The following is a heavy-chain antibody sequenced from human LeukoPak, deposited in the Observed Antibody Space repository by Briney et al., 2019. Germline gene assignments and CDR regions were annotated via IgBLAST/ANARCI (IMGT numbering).Heavy chain of an antibody. Sequence: GGSLRLSCAASGFTLSNSWIHWVRQAPEEGLVWVSRISDDGSSSNYADSVKGRFTISRDNAKNTLYLQMNSLRAEDAAVYYCARGGPGPTDYFDYWGQGTLVTVSS. D-gene: IGHD1-14*01. CDR3: ARGGPGPTDYFDY. CDR2: ISDDGSSS. J-gene: IGHJ4*02. CDR1: GFTLSNSW. V-gene: IGHV3-74*01.